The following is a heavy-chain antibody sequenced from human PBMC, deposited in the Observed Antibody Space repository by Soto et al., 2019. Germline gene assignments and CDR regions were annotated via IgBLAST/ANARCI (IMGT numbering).Heavy chain of an antibody. D-gene: IGHD3-22*01. Sequence: ASVKVSCKALGFSFTSYYVHWVRQAPGQGLEWMGNINPSVGSTYYAQKFQGRVTLTGDTSTSTVYMELSSMTSDDTAVYYCAREFASGYYDTSGNNAFDFWCQGTMVTVS. CDR3: AREFASGYYDTSGNNAFDF. J-gene: IGHJ3*01. CDR2: INPSVGST. CDR1: GFSFTSYY. V-gene: IGHV1-46*01.